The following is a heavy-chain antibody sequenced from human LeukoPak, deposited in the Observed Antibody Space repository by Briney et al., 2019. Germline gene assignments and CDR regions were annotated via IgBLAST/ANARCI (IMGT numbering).Heavy chain of an antibody. J-gene: IGHJ4*02. V-gene: IGHV4-34*01. D-gene: IGHD6-13*01. Sequence: KPSETLSLTCAVYGGSFSGYDWSWIRQPPGKGLEWIGEINHSGSTNYNPSLKSRVTISVDTSKNQFSLKLSSVTAADTAVYYCARGPSSSWPYYFDYWGQGTLVTVSS. CDR3: ARGPSSSWPYYFDY. CDR2: INHSGST. CDR1: GGSFSGYD.